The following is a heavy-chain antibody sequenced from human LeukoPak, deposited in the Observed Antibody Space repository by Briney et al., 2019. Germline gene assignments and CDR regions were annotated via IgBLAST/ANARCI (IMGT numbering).Heavy chain of an antibody. J-gene: IGHJ4*02. CDR2: IHPSGRT. V-gene: IGHV4-34*01. Sequence: PSETLSLTCGAFGGSFSCYYLSWTRQPPGKGLEWIGEIHPSGRTDCNPSLKSRVTMSVDTSKNQFSLRLSSVTAADTAMYYCARGADFYKGGVDWGQGTLVTVSS. D-gene: IGHD3-16*01. CDR1: GGSFSCYY. CDR3: ARGADFYKGGVD.